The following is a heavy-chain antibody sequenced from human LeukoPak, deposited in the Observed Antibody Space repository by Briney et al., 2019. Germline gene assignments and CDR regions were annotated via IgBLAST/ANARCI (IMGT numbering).Heavy chain of an antibody. V-gene: IGHV1-69*05. CDR3: ARDSWYCGGDCYSASLDY. D-gene: IGHD2-21*01. Sequence: GASVKVSCKASGGTFSSYAISWVRQAPGQGLEWMGGIIPIFGTANYAQKFQGRVTITTDESTSTAYMELSSLRSEDTAVYYCARDSWYCGGDCYSASLDYWGQGTLVTVSS. CDR1: GGTFSSYA. CDR2: IIPIFGTA. J-gene: IGHJ4*02.